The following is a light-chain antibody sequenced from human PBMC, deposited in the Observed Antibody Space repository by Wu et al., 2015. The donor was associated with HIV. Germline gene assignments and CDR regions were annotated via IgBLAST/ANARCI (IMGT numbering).Light chain of an antibody. CDR3: QQYDNLPIT. CDR2: DAS. J-gene: IGKJ4*01. V-gene: IGKV1-33*01. CDR1: QDIDKX. Sequence: LGDRVTITCQASQDIDKXLSWYQQKPGKAPNLLIYDASNWEQGSHQGLVEVESGTYFSLTISGLQPEDFATYFCQQYDNLPITFGGGTKVEIK.